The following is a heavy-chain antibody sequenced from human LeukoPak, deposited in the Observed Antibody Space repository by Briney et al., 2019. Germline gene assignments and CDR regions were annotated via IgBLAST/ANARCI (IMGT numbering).Heavy chain of an antibody. D-gene: IGHD3-10*02. Sequence: GGSLRLSCAASGFTFSSHSMNWVRQAPGRGLEWVSSISSDTSYIYYADSVKGRFTISRDNAKNSLYLQMNSLRAEDTAVYYCAELGITMIGGVWGKGTTVTISS. V-gene: IGHV3-21*01. CDR1: GFTFSSHS. CDR3: AELGITMIGGV. CDR2: ISSDTSYI. J-gene: IGHJ6*04.